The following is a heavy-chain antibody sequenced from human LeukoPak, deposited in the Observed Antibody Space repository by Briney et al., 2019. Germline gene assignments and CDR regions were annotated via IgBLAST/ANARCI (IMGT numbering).Heavy chain of an antibody. Sequence: ASVKVSCKASGYTLTSYGISWVRQAPGQGLEWMGWISAYNGNTNYAQKLQGRVTMTTDTSTSTAYMELRSLRSDDTAVYYCARTFSSSWHYYYYYMDVWGKGTTVTVSS. V-gene: IGHV1-18*01. CDR2: ISAYNGNT. CDR1: GYTLTSYG. J-gene: IGHJ6*03. CDR3: ARTFSSSWHYYYYYMDV. D-gene: IGHD6-13*01.